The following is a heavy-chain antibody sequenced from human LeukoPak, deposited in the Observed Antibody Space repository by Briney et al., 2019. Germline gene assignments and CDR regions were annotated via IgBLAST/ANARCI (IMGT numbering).Heavy chain of an antibody. Sequence: PSQTLSLTCTVSGGSISSGGFWWSCIRQAPGKGLEWVSYISSSSDYTNYADSVKGRFTISRDNAKKSLYLQMDSLRAEDTAVYYCAGPTCLRGGYCSTNSWGQGTLVTVSS. J-gene: IGHJ4*02. CDR3: AGPTCLRGGYCSTNS. D-gene: IGHD2-2*01. V-gene: IGHV3-11*03. CDR2: ISSSSDYT. CDR1: GGSISSGGFW.